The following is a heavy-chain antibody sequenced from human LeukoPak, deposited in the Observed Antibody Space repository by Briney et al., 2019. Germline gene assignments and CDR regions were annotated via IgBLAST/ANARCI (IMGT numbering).Heavy chain of an antibody. J-gene: IGHJ3*02. D-gene: IGHD3-10*01. V-gene: IGHV4-4*07. CDR3: ARILTGDAFDI. Sequence: SETLTLTCSVSGGSVSTYYWSWIRQPAGKGLEWIGRIYPSGTTHYNPSLKSRVTMSVDTSKNQFSLKLTSVTAADTAVYYCARILTGDAFDIWGQGTMVTVSS. CDR2: IYPSGTT. CDR1: GGSVSTYY.